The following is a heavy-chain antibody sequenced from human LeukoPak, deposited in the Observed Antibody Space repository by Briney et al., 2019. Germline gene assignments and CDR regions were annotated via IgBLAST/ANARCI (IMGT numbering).Heavy chain of an antibody. Sequence: GGSLRLSCAASGFTFSSYSMNWVRQAPGKGLEWVSSISSSSSYIYYADSAKGRFTISRDNAKNSLYLQMNSLRAEDTAVYYCARAYYYGSGSMDNWFDPWGQGTLVTVSS. V-gene: IGHV3-21*01. CDR3: ARAYYYGSGSMDNWFDP. D-gene: IGHD3-10*01. CDR2: ISSSSSYI. J-gene: IGHJ5*02. CDR1: GFTFSSYS.